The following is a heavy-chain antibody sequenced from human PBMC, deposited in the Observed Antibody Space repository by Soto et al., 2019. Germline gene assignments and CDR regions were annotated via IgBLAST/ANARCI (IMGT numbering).Heavy chain of an antibody. J-gene: IGHJ4*02. D-gene: IGHD3-22*01. V-gene: IGHV1-69*13. Sequence: ASVKVSCKASGDTLSSYAINWVRQAPGQGLEWMGGIIPMFGTANYAQKFKGRVTITAGESTSTVYMELSSLRSEDTAVYYCARVGPAHYYDSSGYYPPLDYWGQGTLVTV. CDR3: ARVGPAHYYDSSGYYPPLDY. CDR1: GDTLSSYA. CDR2: IIPMFGTA.